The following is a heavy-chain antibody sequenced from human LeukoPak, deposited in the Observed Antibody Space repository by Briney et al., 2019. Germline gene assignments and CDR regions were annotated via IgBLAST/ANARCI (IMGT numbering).Heavy chain of an antibody. J-gene: IGHJ4*02. CDR3: AREGTHYDFWSGYTTFGALYYFDY. CDR2: IYTSGST. V-gene: IGHV4-4*07. D-gene: IGHD3-3*01. CDR1: GGSFSGYY. Sequence: PSETLSLTCAVYGGSFSGYYWSWIRQPAGKGLEWIGRIYTSGSTNYNPSLKSRVTMSVDTSKNQFSLKLSSVTAADTAVYYCAREGTHYDFWSGYTTFGALYYFDYWGQGTLVTVSS.